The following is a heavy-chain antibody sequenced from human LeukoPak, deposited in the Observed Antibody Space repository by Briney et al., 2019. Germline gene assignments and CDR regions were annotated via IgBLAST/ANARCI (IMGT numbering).Heavy chain of an antibody. CDR2: INHSGST. CDR1: GGSFSGYY. CDR3: ARGRLSSRYDFWSGYNNWFDP. J-gene: IGHJ5*02. V-gene: IGHV4-34*01. D-gene: IGHD3-3*01. Sequence: SETLSLTCAVYGGSFSGYYWSWIRQPPGKGLEWIGEINHSGSTNYNPSLKSRVTISVDTSKNQFSLKLSSVTAADMAVYYCARGRLSSRYDFWSGYNNWFDPWGQGTLVTVSS.